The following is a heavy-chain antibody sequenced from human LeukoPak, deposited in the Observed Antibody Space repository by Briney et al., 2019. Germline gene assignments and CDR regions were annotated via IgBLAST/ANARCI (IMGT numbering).Heavy chain of an antibody. J-gene: IGHJ2*01. D-gene: IGHD3-16*01. CDR1: GGSISGRFYF. CDR2: VNYSGRT. Sequence: TTSETLSLTCTVSGGSISGRFYFWVWVRQPPGKGLEWIGSVNYSGRTYYKSSLKSRVAISGDTSKNQFSLKLSSVTAADTAVYYCARESHLQREAGGFYWYFDLWGRGTLVTVSS. CDR3: ARESHLQREAGGFYWYFDL. V-gene: IGHV4-39*07.